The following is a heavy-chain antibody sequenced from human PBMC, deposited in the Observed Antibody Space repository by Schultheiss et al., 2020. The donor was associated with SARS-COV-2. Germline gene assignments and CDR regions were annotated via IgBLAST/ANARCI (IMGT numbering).Heavy chain of an antibody. CDR1: GFTFSNSD. J-gene: IGHJ4*02. D-gene: IGHD3-3*01. CDR2: VSWNGSRT. CDR3: AKDIEFTIFGVQGFDY. Sequence: GGSLRLSCAASGFTFSNSDMNWVRQAPGKGLEWVSGVSWNGSRTHYADSVKGRFIISRDNAKNSLYLQMNSLRAEDTALYYCAKDIEFTIFGVQGFDYWGQGTLVTVSS. V-gene: IGHV3-19*01.